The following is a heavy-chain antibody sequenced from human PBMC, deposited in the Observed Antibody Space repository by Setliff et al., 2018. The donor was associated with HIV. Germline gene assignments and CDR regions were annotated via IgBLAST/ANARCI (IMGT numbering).Heavy chain of an antibody. J-gene: IGHJ6*02. CDR3: ARDSPGPQYYYYGMDV. V-gene: IGHV4-39*07. CDR1: GGSISSSSYY. CDR2: IFYSGST. Sequence: SSETLSLTCTVSGGSISSSSYYWGWIRQPPGKGLEWIGSIFYSGSTYYNPSLKSRVTISVDTSKNQFSLKLSSVTAADTAVYYCARDSPGPQYYYYGMDVWGQGTTVTVSS.